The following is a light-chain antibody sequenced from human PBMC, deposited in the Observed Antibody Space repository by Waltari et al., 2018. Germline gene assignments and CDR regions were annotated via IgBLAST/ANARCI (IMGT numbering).Light chain of an antibody. CDR1: QTVDSY. CDR2: GTS. CDR3: QQRRSWPLT. V-gene: IGKV3-11*01. Sequence: EIVLTQSPATLSLSPGERATLSCRASQTVDSYFIWYQQRPGQAHWLLIYGTSARATGIPARFSGSGSGTDYTLTISSLEPEDFAVYYCQQRRSWPLTFGGGTKVEIK. J-gene: IGKJ4*01.